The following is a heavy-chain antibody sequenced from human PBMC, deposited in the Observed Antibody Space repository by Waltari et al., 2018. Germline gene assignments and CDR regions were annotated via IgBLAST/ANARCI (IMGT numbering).Heavy chain of an antibody. CDR3: ARSTGTTWSAFDI. CDR1: GYTFTSYA. CDR2: INAGNGNT. D-gene: IGHD1-7*01. J-gene: IGHJ3*02. V-gene: IGHV1-3*05. Sequence: QVQLVQSGAEEKKPGASVKVSCKASGYTFTSYAMHWVRQAPGQRLEWMGWINAGNGNTNYAQKFHCRVTMTRDTSISTAYRELSRLRSDDTAVYYCARSTGTTWSAFDIWGQGTMVTVSS.